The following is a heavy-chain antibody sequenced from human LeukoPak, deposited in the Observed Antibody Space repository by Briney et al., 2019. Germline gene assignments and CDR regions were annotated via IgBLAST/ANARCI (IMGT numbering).Heavy chain of an antibody. J-gene: IGHJ4*02. D-gene: IGHD3-22*01. CDR3: ARVLYYYDSSGEFDY. CDR2: MYYSGST. Sequence: PSETLSLTCTVSGGSISSYYWSWIRQPPGKGLEWIGYMYYSGSTNYNPSLKSRVTISVDTSKNQFSLKLSSVTAADTAVYYCARVLYYYDSSGEFDYWGQGTLVTVSS. V-gene: IGHV4-59*12. CDR1: GGSISSYY.